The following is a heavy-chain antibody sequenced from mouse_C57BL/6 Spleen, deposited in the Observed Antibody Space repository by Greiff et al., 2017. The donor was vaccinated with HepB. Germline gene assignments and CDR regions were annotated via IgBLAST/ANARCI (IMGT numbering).Heavy chain of an antibody. CDR2: IDPSDSET. Sequence: QVQLQQPGAELVRPGSSVKLSCKASGYTFTSYWMHWVKQRPIQGLEWIGNIDPSDSETHYNQKFKDKATLTVDKSSSTADMQLSSLTSEDSAVYYCARSDYYGSSYWYFDVWGTGTTVTVSS. J-gene: IGHJ1*03. D-gene: IGHD1-1*01. V-gene: IGHV1-52*01. CDR3: ARSDYYGSSYWYFDV. CDR1: GYTFTSYW.